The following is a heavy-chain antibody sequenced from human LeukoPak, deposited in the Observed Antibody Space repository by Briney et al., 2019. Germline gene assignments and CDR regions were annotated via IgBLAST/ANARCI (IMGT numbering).Heavy chain of an antibody. CDR3: ARDRVIAILLDTFDI. CDR2: IYTSGST. Sequence: SETLSLTCTVSGGSISSYYWSWIRQPAGKGLEWTGRIYTSGSTNYNPSLKSRVTMSVDTSKNQFSLKLSSVTAADTAVYYCARDRVIAILLDTFDIWGQGTMVTVSS. J-gene: IGHJ3*02. V-gene: IGHV4-4*07. CDR1: GGSISSYY. D-gene: IGHD2-21*01.